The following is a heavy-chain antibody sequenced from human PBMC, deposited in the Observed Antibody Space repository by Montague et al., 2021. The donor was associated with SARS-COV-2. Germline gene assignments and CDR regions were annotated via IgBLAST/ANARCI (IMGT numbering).Heavy chain of an antibody. CDR2: IYYSGTT. D-gene: IGHD5-12*01. CDR3: ARETDTRGLFQQFDY. CDR1: GGPISSSNYY. V-gene: IGHV4-39*01. Sequence: SETLSLTCTVSGGPISSSNYYWGWIRHPPGKELVWIGSIYYSGTTYYNPSLQIPVTISVDTSQKQFSLKLISVTAADTAVYYCARETDTRGLFQQFDYWGQGTLVTVSS. J-gene: IGHJ4*02.